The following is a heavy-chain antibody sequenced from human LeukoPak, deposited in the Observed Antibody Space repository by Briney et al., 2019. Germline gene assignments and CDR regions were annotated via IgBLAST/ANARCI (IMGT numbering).Heavy chain of an antibody. Sequence: PGEPLKISCKGSGYSFTSYWIGWVRQMPGKGLEWMGIIYPGDSDTRYSPSFQGQVTISADKSISTAYLQWSSLKASDTAMYYCARLVTTRYYYWYFDLWGRGTLVTVSS. D-gene: IGHD4-17*01. V-gene: IGHV5-51*01. CDR1: GYSFTSYW. J-gene: IGHJ2*01. CDR3: ARLVTTRYYYWYFDL. CDR2: IYPGDSDT.